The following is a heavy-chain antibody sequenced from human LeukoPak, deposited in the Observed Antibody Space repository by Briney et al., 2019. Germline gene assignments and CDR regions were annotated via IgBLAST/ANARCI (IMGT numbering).Heavy chain of an antibody. V-gene: IGHV3-23*01. D-gene: IGHD6-13*01. Sequence: GGSLRLSCAASGFTVTSNYMSWVRQAPGKGLEWVSAISGSGGSTYYADSVKGRFTISRDNSKNTLYLQMNSLRAEDTAVYYCAKNLGSSTPEGYWGQGTLVTVSS. CDR1: GFTVTSNY. CDR3: AKNLGSSTPEGY. CDR2: ISGSGGST. J-gene: IGHJ4*02.